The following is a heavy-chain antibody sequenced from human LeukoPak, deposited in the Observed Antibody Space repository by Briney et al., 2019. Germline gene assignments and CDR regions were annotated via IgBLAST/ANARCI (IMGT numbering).Heavy chain of an antibody. D-gene: IGHD2-15*01. CDR2: ISGSGGST. CDR1: GCTFSSYA. J-gene: IGHJ4*02. Sequence: GGSMRLSCAASGCTFSSYAMSWVRQAPGKGLEWVSAISGSGGSTYYADSVKGRFTISRDNSKNTLYLQMNSLRAEDTAVYDGAKGPRGGPVEVVAAIDYWGQGTLVTVSS. V-gene: IGHV3-23*01. CDR3: AKGPRGGPVEVVAAIDY.